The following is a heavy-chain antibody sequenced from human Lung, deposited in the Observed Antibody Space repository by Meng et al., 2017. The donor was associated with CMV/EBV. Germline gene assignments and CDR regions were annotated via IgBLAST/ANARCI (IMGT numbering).Heavy chain of an antibody. V-gene: IGHV4-38-2*02. CDR1: GSSISSGYY. CDR2: IYKSGRT. J-gene: IGHJ4*02. CDR3: ARFPFDY. Sequence: LSCTVSGSSISSGYYWGWIRQPPGKGLEWIGNIYKSGRTFYSPSLKTRVTMSVDTSKNQFSLKLRSVTAADTAVYYCARFPFDYWCQGTLVTVSS.